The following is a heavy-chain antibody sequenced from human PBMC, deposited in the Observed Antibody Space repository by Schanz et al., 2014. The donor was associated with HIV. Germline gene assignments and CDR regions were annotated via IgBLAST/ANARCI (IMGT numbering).Heavy chain of an antibody. Sequence: EVQLVESGGGVVQPGGSLRLSCAVSGSWFSDHWMSWLRQVPGEGLEWVAKIKEDGSETYYVGSVTGRFTISRDNTKKSLYLQMNSLRAEDTAVYYCAKEEWFRFDPWGQGTLVTVSS. CDR1: GSWFSDHW. V-gene: IGHV3-7*01. D-gene: IGHD3-3*01. CDR3: AKEEWFRFDP. CDR2: IKEDGSET. J-gene: IGHJ5*02.